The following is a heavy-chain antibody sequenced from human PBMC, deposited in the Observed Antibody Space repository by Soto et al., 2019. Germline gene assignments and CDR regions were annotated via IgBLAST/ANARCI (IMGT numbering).Heavy chain of an antibody. Sequence: EVQLVESGGGLVQPGRSLRLSCAASGFTFDDYAMHWVRQAPGKGLEWVSGISWNSGSRGYADSVKGRFTISRDNAKNSLYLQMNSLRTEDTALYYCAKDTRHLMLARNWFDPWGQGTLVTVSS. J-gene: IGHJ5*02. CDR1: GFTFDDYA. CDR2: ISWNSGSR. D-gene: IGHD5-12*01. CDR3: AKDTRHLMLARNWFDP. V-gene: IGHV3-9*01.